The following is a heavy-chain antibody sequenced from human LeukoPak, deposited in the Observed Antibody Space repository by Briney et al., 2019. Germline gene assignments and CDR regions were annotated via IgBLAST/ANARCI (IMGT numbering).Heavy chain of an antibody. CDR1: GGSISSSSYY. Sequence: SETLSLTCTVSGGSISSSSYYWSWIRQPAGKGLEWIGRIYTSGSTNYNPSLKSRVTMSVDTSENQFSLKLSSVTAADTAVYYCARDRYYYDSSGYSHRLDYWGQGTLVTVSS. D-gene: IGHD3-22*01. V-gene: IGHV4-61*02. CDR2: IYTSGST. J-gene: IGHJ4*02. CDR3: ARDRYYYDSSGYSHRLDY.